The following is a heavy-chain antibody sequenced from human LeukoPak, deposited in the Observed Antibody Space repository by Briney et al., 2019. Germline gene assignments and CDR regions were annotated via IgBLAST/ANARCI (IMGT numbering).Heavy chain of an antibody. Sequence: GGSLRLSCAGSGFTFSSYYMNWVRQAPGKVLEWVSSITTSSSYIYYADSVNGRFTISRDNTKNSLYLQMNSLRAEDTAIYYCATYRQVLLPFESWGQGTLVTVSS. CDR3: ATYRQVLLPFES. V-gene: IGHV3-21*04. D-gene: IGHD2-8*02. J-gene: IGHJ4*02. CDR2: ITTSSSYI. CDR1: GFTFSSYY.